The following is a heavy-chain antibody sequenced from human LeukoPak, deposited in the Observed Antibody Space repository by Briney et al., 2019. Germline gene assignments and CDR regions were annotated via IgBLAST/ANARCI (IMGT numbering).Heavy chain of an antibody. CDR2: INPNSGGT. CDR1: GYTFTGYY. CDR3: ARDLRQWLVLGWFDP. V-gene: IGHV1-2*02. D-gene: IGHD6-19*01. Sequence: GASVKVSCKASGYTFTGYYMHWVRQAPGQGLEWMGWINPNSGGTNYAQKFQGRVTMTRDTSISTAYMGLSRLRSDDTAVYYCARDLRQWLVLGWFDPWGQGTLVTVSS. J-gene: IGHJ5*02.